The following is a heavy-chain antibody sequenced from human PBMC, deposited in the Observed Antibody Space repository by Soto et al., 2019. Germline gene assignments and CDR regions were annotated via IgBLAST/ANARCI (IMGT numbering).Heavy chain of an antibody. J-gene: IGHJ6*02. V-gene: IGHV3-7*05. CDR2: IKQDGSEQ. Sequence: EVQLVESGGGLVQPGGSLRLSCAASGFTFSGYWMSWVRQAPGKGLEWVANIKQDGSEQFYVDSVKGRFTISRDNAKNSLYVPMNSLRAEDTAAYYWAREAVWGQGTTVTVSS. CDR1: GFTFSGYW. CDR3: AREAV.